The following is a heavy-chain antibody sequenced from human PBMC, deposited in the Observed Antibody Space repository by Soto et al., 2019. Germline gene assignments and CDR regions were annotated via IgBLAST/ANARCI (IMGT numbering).Heavy chain of an antibody. V-gene: IGHV4-31*03. D-gene: IGHD2-2*02. J-gene: IGHJ6*03. CDR3: ARDRGYCSSASYYNWHYYYYYMDV. Sequence: QVQLQESGPGLVKPSQTLSLTCTVSGGSISSDNNFWSWIRQHPGKGLEWIGYIHHSGITYYSPSLRSRVTMSIDTSKNQFSLKLGSVTAADTAVYFCARDRGYCSSASYYNWHYYYYYMDVWGKGTTVTVSS. CDR1: GGSISSDNNF. CDR2: IHHSGIT.